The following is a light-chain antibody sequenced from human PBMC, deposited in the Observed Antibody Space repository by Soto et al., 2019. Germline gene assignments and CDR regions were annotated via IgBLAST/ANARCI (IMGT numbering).Light chain of an antibody. CDR1: SSDVGSYNL. Sequence: QSVLTQPASVSGSPGQSITISCTGTSSDVGSYNLVSWFQQHPGKAPKLMIYEASKRPSGVSDRFSGSKSGNTASLAISGLQAEDEADYYCCSYAVTNILVVGGGTKLTVL. CDR2: EAS. CDR3: CSYAVTNILV. V-gene: IGLV2-23*01. J-gene: IGLJ2*01.